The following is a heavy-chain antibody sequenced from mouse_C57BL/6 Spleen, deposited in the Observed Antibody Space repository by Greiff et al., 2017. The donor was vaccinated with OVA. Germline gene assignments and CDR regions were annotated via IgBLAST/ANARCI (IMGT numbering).Heavy chain of an antibody. Sequence: EVMLVESGGGLVKPGGSLKLSCAASGFTFSSYAMSWVRQTPEKRLEWVATISDGGSYTYYPDNVKGRFTISRDNAKNNLYLQMSHLKSEDTAMYYCASLGSSYFDYWGQGTTLTVSS. V-gene: IGHV5-4*03. J-gene: IGHJ2*01. D-gene: IGHD1-1*01. CDR1: GFTFSSYA. CDR3: ASLGSSYFDY. CDR2: ISDGGSYT.